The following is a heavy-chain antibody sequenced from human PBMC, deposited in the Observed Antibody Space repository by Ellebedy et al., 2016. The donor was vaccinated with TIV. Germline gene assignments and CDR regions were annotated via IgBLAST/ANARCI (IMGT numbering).Heavy chain of an antibody. CDR2: IYPGDSDT. CDR1: GYSFTSYW. D-gene: IGHD4-23*01. J-gene: IGHJ3*02. Sequence: GEPLKISCKGSGYSFTSYWIGWVRQMPGKGLEWMGIIYPGDSDTRYSPSFQGQVTISADKSISTAYLQWSSLKASDTAMYYCARRKGTTVVTNDAFDIWGQGTMITVSS. CDR3: ARRKGTTVVTNDAFDI. V-gene: IGHV5-51*01.